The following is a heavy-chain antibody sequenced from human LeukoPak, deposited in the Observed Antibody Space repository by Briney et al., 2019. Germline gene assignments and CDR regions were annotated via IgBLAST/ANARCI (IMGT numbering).Heavy chain of an antibody. D-gene: IGHD2-15*01. Sequence: GGSLRLSCVASGLTFNNQDMHWVRQSAGKGLEWVSAIGVDDDTYYSASVKGRFTISRENARNSLYLQMNSLRAEDTAVYYCARKRTRGCNGDICLDGFDIWGRGTKVTVSS. J-gene: IGHJ3*02. CDR2: IGVDDDT. V-gene: IGHV3-13*01. CDR1: GLTFNNQD. CDR3: ARKRTRGCNGDICLDGFDI.